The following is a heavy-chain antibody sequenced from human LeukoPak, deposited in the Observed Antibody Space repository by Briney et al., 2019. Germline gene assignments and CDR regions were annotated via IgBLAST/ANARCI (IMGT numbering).Heavy chain of an antibody. CDR2: IWYDGSNK. CDR3: AKEYCSSTSCYIFDY. D-gene: IGHD2-2*02. CDR1: GFTFSNYG. V-gene: IGHV3-33*06. J-gene: IGHJ4*02. Sequence: PGRSLRLSCAASGFTFSNYGMHWVRQAPGKGLERVTVIWYDGSNKYYADSVKGRFTISRDNSKNTLYLQMNSLRGEDTAMYYCAKEYCSSTSCYIFDYWGQGTLVTVSS.